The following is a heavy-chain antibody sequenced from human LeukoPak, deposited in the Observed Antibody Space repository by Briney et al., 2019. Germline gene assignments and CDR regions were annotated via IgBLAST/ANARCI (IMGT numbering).Heavy chain of an antibody. Sequence: SETLSLTCTVSGGSISSYYWSWIRQPPGKGLEWIGHIYYSGSTNYNPSLKSRVTISVDTSKNQFSLKLSSVTAAGTAVYYCARARGYSGYEDFDYWGQGTLVTVSS. CDR3: ARARGYSGYEDFDY. D-gene: IGHD5-12*01. V-gene: IGHV4-59*01. J-gene: IGHJ4*02. CDR2: IYYSGST. CDR1: GGSISSYY.